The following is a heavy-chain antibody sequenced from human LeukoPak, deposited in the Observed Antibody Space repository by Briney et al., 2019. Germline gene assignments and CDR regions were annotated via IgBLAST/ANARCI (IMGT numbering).Heavy chain of an antibody. J-gene: IGHJ1*01. Sequence: SQTLSLTCTVSSGSISSGSYYWSWIRQPPGKGLEWIGTIYYSGRTYYSPSLKSRVTMSVDPSNNQFSLNLRSVTAADTALYYCARRRYYDGSGYLEWGQGTLLSVSS. CDR2: IYYSGRT. CDR1: SGSISSGSYY. D-gene: IGHD3-22*01. V-gene: IGHV4-39*01. CDR3: ARRRYYDGSGYLE.